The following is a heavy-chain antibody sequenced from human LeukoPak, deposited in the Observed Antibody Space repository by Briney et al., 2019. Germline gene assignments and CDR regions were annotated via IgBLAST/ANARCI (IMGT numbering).Heavy chain of an antibody. D-gene: IGHD5-18*01. V-gene: IGHV3-30-3*01. J-gene: IGHJ4*02. Sequence: PGGSLRLSCAASGFTFGNYAIHWVRQAPGKGLEWVAVISYDGNNKYYADSVKGRFTISRDNSKNTLYLQMNSLRAEDTAVYYCARPQGGRQLWLHFDFWGQGTLVTVSS. CDR2: ISYDGNNK. CDR1: GFTFGNYA. CDR3: ARPQGGRQLWLHFDF.